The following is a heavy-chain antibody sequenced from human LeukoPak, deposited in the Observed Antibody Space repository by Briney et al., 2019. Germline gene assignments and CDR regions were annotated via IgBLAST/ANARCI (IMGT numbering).Heavy chain of an antibody. J-gene: IGHJ4*02. CDR3: ARDNGAVANFDY. CDR1: GGPFSGYY. D-gene: IGHD6-19*01. Sequence: SETLSLTCAVYGGPFSGYYWSWIRQPPGKGLEWIGEINHSGSTNYNPSLKSRVTISVDTSKNQFSLKLSSVTAADTAVYYCARDNGAVANFDYWGQGTLVTVSS. V-gene: IGHV4-34*01. CDR2: INHSGST.